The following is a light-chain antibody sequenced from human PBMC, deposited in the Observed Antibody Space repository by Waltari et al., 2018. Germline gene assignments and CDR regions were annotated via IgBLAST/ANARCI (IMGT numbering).Light chain of an antibody. V-gene: IGKV1-27*01. CDR3: QRGRLAPGA. Sequence: DIQMTQPPSSLSASVGDTVPLTCQASQVIYPYLAWYPHKPGPDPKLLLHAASTLHSVLPSPSSGSGYGRDSALTISGLQAGAVAADCCQRGRLAPGAFGQGTAVEV. CDR1: QVIYPY. J-gene: IGKJ1*01. CDR2: AAS.